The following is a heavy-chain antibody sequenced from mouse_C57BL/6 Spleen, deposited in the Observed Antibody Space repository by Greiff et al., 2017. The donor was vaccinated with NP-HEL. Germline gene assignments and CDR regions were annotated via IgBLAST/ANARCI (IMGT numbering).Heavy chain of an antibody. J-gene: IGHJ2*01. CDR3: ARGDGTHFDY. V-gene: IGHV1-81*01. CDR1: GYTFTSYG. Sequence: VQVVESGAELARPGASVKLSCKASGYTFTSYGISWVKQRTGQGLEWIGEIYPRSGNTYYNEKFKGKATLTADKSSSTAYMELRSLTSEDSAVYFCARGDGTHFDYWGQGTTLTVSS. CDR2: IYPRSGNT. D-gene: IGHD2-1*01.